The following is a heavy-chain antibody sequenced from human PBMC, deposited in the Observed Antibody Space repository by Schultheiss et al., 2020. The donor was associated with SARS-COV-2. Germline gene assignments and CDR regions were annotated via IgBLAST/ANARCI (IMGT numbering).Heavy chain of an antibody. J-gene: IGHJ4*02. CDR2: ARNKANSYTT. CDR3: ARASCSGGSCSSGFDY. CDR1: GASISSSPYF. V-gene: IGHV3-72*01. Sequence: LSLTCTVSGASISSSPYFWGWIRQPPGKGLEWVGRARNKANSYTTEYAASVKGRFTISRDDSKNSLYLQMNSLTTEDTAVYYCARASCSGGSCSSGFDYWGQGALVTVSS. D-gene: IGHD2-15*01.